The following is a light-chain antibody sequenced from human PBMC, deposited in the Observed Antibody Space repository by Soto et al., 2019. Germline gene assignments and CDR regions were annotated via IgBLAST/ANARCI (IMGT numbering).Light chain of an antibody. J-gene: IGKJ2*01. CDR3: QQYYSTQYT. CDR1: QSVLYSSNNKNY. Sequence: DIVMTQSPDSLAVSLGERATINCKSSQSVLYSSNNKNYLAWYQQKPGQPPKLLIYWASTRESGVPDRFSGSGSGTDFTLTISILQAEDVEVYYCQQYYSTQYTFGQGTKVDIK. CDR2: WAS. V-gene: IGKV4-1*01.